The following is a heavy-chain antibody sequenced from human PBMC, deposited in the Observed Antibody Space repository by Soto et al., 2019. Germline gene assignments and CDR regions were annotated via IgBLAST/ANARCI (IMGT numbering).Heavy chain of an antibody. J-gene: IGHJ6*02. CDR3: ARDHGDFWSGSTAGKYGMDV. D-gene: IGHD3-3*01. CDR2: INPNSGGT. V-gene: IGHV1-2*04. CDR1: GYTFTGYY. Sequence: QVQLVQSGAEVKKPGASVKVSCKASGYTFTGYYMHWVRQAPGQGLEWMGWINPNSGGTNYAQKFQGWVTTTRDTSISTAYMELSRLRSDDTAVYYCARDHGDFWSGSTAGKYGMDVWGQGTTVTVSS.